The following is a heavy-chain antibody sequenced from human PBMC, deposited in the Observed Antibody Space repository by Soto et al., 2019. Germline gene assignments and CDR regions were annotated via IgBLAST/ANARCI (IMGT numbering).Heavy chain of an antibody. Sequence: QGQLVQPGAEVKKPGASVKVSCKASGYTFTSHGISWVRQAPGQGLEWMGWISANNGDTTYAPKFQGRVTVTTDTSTSTGYTGLRGLRSEDTAVYYCARVARGSNIDSGYYMDVWGIGTTVPVSS. V-gene: IGHV1-18*01. CDR2: ISANNGDT. D-gene: IGHD4-17*01. CDR1: GYTFTSHG. CDR3: ARVARGSNIDSGYYMDV. J-gene: IGHJ6*03.